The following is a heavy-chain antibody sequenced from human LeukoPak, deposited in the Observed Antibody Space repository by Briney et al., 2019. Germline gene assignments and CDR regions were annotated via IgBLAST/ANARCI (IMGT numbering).Heavy chain of an antibody. CDR3: ARDLADSSGWYVTSCYFDY. D-gene: IGHD6-19*01. Sequence: GGSLRLSCAASGFTFSSYWMSWVRQAPGKGLKWVANIKQDGSEKYYVDSVKGRFTISRDNAKNSLYLQMNSLRAEDTAVYYCARDLADSSGWYVTSCYFDYWGQGTLVTVSS. CDR1: GFTFSSYW. J-gene: IGHJ4*02. CDR2: IKQDGSEK. V-gene: IGHV3-7*01.